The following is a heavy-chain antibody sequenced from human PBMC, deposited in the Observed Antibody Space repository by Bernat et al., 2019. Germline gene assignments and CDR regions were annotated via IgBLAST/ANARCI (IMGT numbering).Heavy chain of an antibody. J-gene: IGHJ6*02. CDR3: ARVNQSPLDYRGAYYDYGMDV. CDR2: INHRGSI. CDR1: GGSFSGYY. V-gene: IGHV4-34*01. D-gene: IGHD4-11*01. Sequence: QVQLQQWGAGLLKPSETLSLTCAIYGGSFSGYYWSWIRQSPGKGLEWIGEINHRGSINYNPSLKSRVTISTDTSKKQFSLRMSSVTAADTAVYYCARVNQSPLDYRGAYYDYGMDVWGQGTTVTVSS.